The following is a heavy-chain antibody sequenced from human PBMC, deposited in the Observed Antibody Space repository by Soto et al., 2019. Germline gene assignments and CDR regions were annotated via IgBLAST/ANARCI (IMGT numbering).Heavy chain of an antibody. D-gene: IGHD4-17*01. Sequence: QVQLVQSGAEVKKPGSSVKVSCKASGGTFSSYTISWVRQAPGQGLEWMGRIIPILGIANYAQKFQGRVTITADKSTSTAYMELSSLRSEDTAVYYCARITTVTTDYYYGMDVWGQGTTVTVSS. V-gene: IGHV1-69*02. CDR1: GGTFSSYT. CDR2: IIPILGIA. J-gene: IGHJ6*02. CDR3: ARITTVTTDYYYGMDV.